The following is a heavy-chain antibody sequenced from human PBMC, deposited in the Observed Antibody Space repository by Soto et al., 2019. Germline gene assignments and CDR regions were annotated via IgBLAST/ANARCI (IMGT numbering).Heavy chain of an antibody. CDR2: ISGYNGNT. J-gene: IGHJ6*02. CDR1: GYTFSMSG. Sequence: ASVKDSCKSSGYTFSMSGISWVRQAPGQGLEWMGWISGYNGNTNYEQKFQDRVTMTTDTTTNTAYMELRSLRSDDTAVYYCAREGPRPYYYYGMDVWG. CDR3: AREGPRPYYYYGMDV. V-gene: IGHV1-18*01.